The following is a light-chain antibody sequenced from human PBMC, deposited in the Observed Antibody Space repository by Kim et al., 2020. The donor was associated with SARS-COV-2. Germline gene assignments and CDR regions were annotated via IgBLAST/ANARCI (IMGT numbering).Light chain of an antibody. J-gene: IGLJ3*02. V-gene: IGLV7-46*01. CDR2: DTP. CDR1: TAAVARGHY. Sequence: PGGTVTLTCGSSTAAVARGHYPYWLQQKPGQAPRTLIYDTPKKHSLTPARFSGSILGDKAALTLSGALPEDEADYYCLVSYANFGVFGGGTKVTVL. CDR3: LVSYANFGV.